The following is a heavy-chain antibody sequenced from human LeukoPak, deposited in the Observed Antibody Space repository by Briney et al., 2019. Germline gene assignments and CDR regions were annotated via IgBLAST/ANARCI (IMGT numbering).Heavy chain of an antibody. D-gene: IGHD6-19*01. CDR1: GFTFSDYG. V-gene: IGHV3-30*02. J-gene: IGHJ4*01. CDR3: AKDLRYTSAWYDIGH. Sequence: GGSLRLSCVASGFTFSDYGVHWVRQAPGKGLEWVAFIRYDGSNKYYADSMKGRFIVSRDNSKHTLFLQMNSLRAEDTAIYYCAKDLRYTSAWYDIGHWGQGALVTVSS. CDR2: IRYDGSNK.